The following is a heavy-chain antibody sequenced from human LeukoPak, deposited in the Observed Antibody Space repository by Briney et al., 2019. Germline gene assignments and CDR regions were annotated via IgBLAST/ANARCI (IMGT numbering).Heavy chain of an antibody. J-gene: IGHJ3*02. CDR2: IYTSGST. D-gene: IGHD3-16*02. V-gene: IGHV4-4*07. Sequence: KPSETLSLTCTVSGGSISCYYWSWIRQPAGKGLEWIGRIYTSGSTNYNPSLKSRVTMSVDTSKNQFSLKLSSVTAADTAVYYCAREPIYVWGSYRGTGAFDIWGQGTMVTVSS. CDR1: GGSISCYY. CDR3: AREPIYVWGSYRGTGAFDI.